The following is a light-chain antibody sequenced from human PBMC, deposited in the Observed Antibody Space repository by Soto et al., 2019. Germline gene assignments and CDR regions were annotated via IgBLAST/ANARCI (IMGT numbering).Light chain of an antibody. J-gene: IGKJ2*01. V-gene: IGKV1-8*01. Sequence: AIRMTQSPSSLSASTGDRVTITCRASQGISSYLAWYQQKPGKAPKLLIYAASTLQSGVPSRFSGSGSGTDFTLTISCLQSEDFATYSCPPYYSYPLTFGQGTKLEIK. CDR1: QGISSY. CDR2: AAS. CDR3: PPYYSYPLT.